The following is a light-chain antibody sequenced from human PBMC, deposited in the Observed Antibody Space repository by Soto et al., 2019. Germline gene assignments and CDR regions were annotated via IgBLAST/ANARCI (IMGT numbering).Light chain of an antibody. CDR3: QQYGSSPPYT. CDR2: GAS. CDR1: QSVSRSY. J-gene: IGKJ2*01. Sequence: EIVLTQSPGTLSLSPGERATLSCRASQSVSRSYLAWYQQKPGQAPRLLIYGASSRATGVPDRFSASGSGTDFTLTISRLEPEDFAMYYCQQYGSSPPYTFVQWTKLEIK. V-gene: IGKV3-20*01.